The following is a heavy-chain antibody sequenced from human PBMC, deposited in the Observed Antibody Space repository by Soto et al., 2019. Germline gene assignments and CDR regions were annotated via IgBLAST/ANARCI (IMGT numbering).Heavy chain of an antibody. CDR2: IYYSGST. CDR3: VRLYCSSTGCYDTVIWFDP. D-gene: IGHD2-2*01. Sequence: PSETLSLTCTVSGGSISSYYWSWIRQPPGKGLEWIGYIYYSGSTNYNPSLKSRVTISVDTSKNQFSLKLSSVTAADTAVYYCVRLYCSSTGCYDTVIWFDPWGQGTLVTVSS. CDR1: GGSISSYY. V-gene: IGHV4-59*08. J-gene: IGHJ5*02.